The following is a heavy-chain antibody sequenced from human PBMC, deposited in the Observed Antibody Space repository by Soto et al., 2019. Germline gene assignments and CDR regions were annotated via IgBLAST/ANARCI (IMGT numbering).Heavy chain of an antibody. Sequence: ASVKVSCKASGGTFSSYAISWVRQAPGQGLEWMGGIIPIFGTANYAQKFQGRVTITADESTSTAYMELSSLRSEDTAVYYCARDLVKWLPQKAYYYYYGMDVWGQGTTVTVSS. CDR3: ARDLVKWLPQKAYYYYYGMDV. V-gene: IGHV1-69*13. D-gene: IGHD3-22*01. CDR1: GGTFSSYA. J-gene: IGHJ6*02. CDR2: IIPIFGTA.